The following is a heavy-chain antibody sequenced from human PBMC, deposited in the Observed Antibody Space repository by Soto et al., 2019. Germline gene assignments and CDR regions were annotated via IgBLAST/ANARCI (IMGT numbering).Heavy chain of an antibody. CDR1: WVNVRNNY. J-gene: IGHJ4*02. D-gene: IGHD4-17*01. V-gene: IGHV3-66*01. Sequence: GSLRLSWGTSWVNVRNNYLGWVRQAPGKGLQWVSLIYSDGGTDYAESVKGRFTISRDNSKNTLYLQMNSLKAEDTAIYYCATRMTTAPYWGQGTLVTVSS. CDR3: ATRMTTAPY. CDR2: IYSDGGT.